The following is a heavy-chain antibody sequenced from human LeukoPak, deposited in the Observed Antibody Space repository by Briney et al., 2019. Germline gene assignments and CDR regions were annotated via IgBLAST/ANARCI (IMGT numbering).Heavy chain of an antibody. CDR2: INHSGST. V-gene: IGHV4-34*01. CDR1: GGSFSGYY. Sequence: RSSETLSLTCAVYGGSFSGYYWSWIRQPPGKGLEWIGEINHSGSTNYNPSLKSRVTISVDTSKNQFSLKLSSVTAADTAVYYCASRVWFGELLYWYMYYFDYWGQGTMVTVSS. CDR3: ASRVWFGELLYWYMYYFDY. J-gene: IGHJ4*03. D-gene: IGHD3-10*01.